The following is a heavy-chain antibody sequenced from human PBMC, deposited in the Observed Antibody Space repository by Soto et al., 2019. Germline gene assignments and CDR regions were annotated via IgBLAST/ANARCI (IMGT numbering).Heavy chain of an antibody. V-gene: IGHV3-23*01. Sequence: EVQLLESGGGLVQPGGSLRLSCSASGFTFSTQAMAWVRQAPGKGLEWVSALISSGESPDYPDSVKGRFTMSRDNSQNTLYLQMNSLRADDTALYYCAKDLHGSGWSFDQWGQGTVVTVSS. CDR3: AKDLHGSGWSFDQ. CDR2: LISSGESP. D-gene: IGHD6-19*01. J-gene: IGHJ4*02. CDR1: GFTFSTQA.